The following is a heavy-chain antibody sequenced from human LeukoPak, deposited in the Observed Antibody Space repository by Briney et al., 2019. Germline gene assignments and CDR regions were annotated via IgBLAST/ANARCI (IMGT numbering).Heavy chain of an antibody. Sequence: PGGSLRLSCAASGFTFSSYGMHWVRQAPGKGLEWVAFIRYDGSNKYYADSVKGRFTISRDNSKNTLYLQINSLRAEDTAVYYCAKDPGSTSCRGVLGDYWGQGILVTVSS. J-gene: IGHJ4*02. D-gene: IGHD2-2*01. CDR2: IRYDGSNK. CDR1: GFTFSSYG. CDR3: AKDPGSTSCRGVLGDY. V-gene: IGHV3-30*02.